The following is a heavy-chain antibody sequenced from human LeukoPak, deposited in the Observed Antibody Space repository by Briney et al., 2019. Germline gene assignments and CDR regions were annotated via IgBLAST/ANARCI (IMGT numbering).Heavy chain of an antibody. Sequence: ASVKVSSKASGYTFTGYYMHWVRQAPGQGLEWMGWINPNSGGTNYAQKFQGRVTMTRDTSISTAYMELSRLRSDDTAVYYCARDDITIFGVVSFDYWGQGTLVTVSS. V-gene: IGHV1-2*02. J-gene: IGHJ4*02. CDR2: INPNSGGT. CDR3: ARDDITIFGVVSFDY. D-gene: IGHD3-3*01. CDR1: GYTFTGYY.